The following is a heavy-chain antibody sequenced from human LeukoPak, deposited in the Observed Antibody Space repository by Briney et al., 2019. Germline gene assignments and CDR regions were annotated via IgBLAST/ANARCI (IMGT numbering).Heavy chain of an antibody. Sequence: GASVKVSCKASGYTFTGYYMHWVRQAPGQGLVWMGWINPNSGGTNYAQKFQGRVTMTRDTSISTAYMELSRLRSDDTAVYYCARAPEQWLVYYFDYWGQGTLVTVSS. CDR1: GYTFTGYY. CDR2: INPNSGGT. V-gene: IGHV1-2*02. CDR3: ARAPEQWLVYYFDY. D-gene: IGHD6-19*01. J-gene: IGHJ4*02.